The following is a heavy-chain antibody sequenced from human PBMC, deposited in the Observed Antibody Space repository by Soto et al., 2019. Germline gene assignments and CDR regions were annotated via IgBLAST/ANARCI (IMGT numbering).Heavy chain of an antibody. Sequence: PLETLSLTCTVSGGSISSGGYYWSWIRQHPGKGLEWIGYIYYSGSTYYNPSLKSRVTISVDTSKNQFSLKLSSVTAADTAVYYCARDSDSSGHSTYYGMDVWGQGTTVTVSS. CDR2: IYYSGST. CDR3: ARDSDSSGHSTYYGMDV. V-gene: IGHV4-31*03. CDR1: GGSISSGGYY. D-gene: IGHD3-22*01. J-gene: IGHJ6*02.